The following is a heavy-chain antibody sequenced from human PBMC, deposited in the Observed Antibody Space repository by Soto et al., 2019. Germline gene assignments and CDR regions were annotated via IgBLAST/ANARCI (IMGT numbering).Heavy chain of an antibody. CDR3: AKDEISKTIRGDAFNF. J-gene: IGHJ3*01. CDR2: ISYDGSYQ. D-gene: IGHD1-7*01. CDR1: GFTFSSDG. Sequence: QVQLVESGGGVVQPGRSLRLSCAASGFTFSSDGMHWVRQAPGKGLEWVAVISYDGSYQFYVDSVKGRFTISRDNSKNTLYLQMNGLRTEDTAVYYCAKDEISKTIRGDAFNFWGQGTIVTVSS. V-gene: IGHV3-30*18.